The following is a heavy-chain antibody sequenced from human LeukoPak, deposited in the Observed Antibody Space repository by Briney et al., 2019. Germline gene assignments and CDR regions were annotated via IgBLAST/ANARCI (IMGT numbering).Heavy chain of an antibody. CDR1: GFTFTTYS. CDR2: ISSGSSAI. V-gene: IGHV3-21*01. Sequence: GGSLRLSCEASGFTFTTYSMTWVRQAPGKGLEWVSIISSGSSAIFSADALKGRFTISRDDAKNLLYLQMNSLRAEDTAVYYCARDRVGYSSGWYPFDYWGQGTLVTVSS. D-gene: IGHD6-19*01. CDR3: ARDRVGYSSGWYPFDY. J-gene: IGHJ4*02.